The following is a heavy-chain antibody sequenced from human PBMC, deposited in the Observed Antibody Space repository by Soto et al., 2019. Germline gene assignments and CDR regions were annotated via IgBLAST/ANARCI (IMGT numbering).Heavy chain of an antibody. D-gene: IGHD3-22*01. CDR2: IIPIFGTA. CDR1: GGTFSSYA. J-gene: IGHJ4*02. CDR3: ARNTFYYDSSVYFDY. Sequence: SVKVSCKASGGTFSSYAISWVRQAPGQGLEWMGGIIPIFGTANYAQKFQGRVTITADESTGTAYMELSSLRSEDTAMYYCARNTFYYDSSVYFDYGGRGTVVTVP. V-gene: IGHV1-69*13.